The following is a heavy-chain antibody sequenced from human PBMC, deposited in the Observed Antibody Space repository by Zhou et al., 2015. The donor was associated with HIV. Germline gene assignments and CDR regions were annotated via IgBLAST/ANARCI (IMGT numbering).Heavy chain of an antibody. CDR2: IIPIFGTA. CDR3: ARIDGLRFLEWFPQGGWFDP. CDR1: GGTFSSYA. Sequence: QVQLVQSGAEVKKPGSSVKVSCKASGGTFSSYAISWVRQAPGQGLEWMGGIIPIFGTANYAQKFQGRVTITADESTSTAYMELSSLRSEDTAVYYCARIDGLRFLEWFPQGGWFDPWGQGTLVTVSS. J-gene: IGHJ5*02. D-gene: IGHD3-3*01. V-gene: IGHV1-69*01.